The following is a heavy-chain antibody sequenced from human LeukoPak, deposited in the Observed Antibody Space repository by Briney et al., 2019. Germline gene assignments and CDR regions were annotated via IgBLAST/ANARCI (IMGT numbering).Heavy chain of an antibody. CDR3: ALSGSYYPRPPDY. J-gene: IGHJ4*02. CDR2: IYSGGST. CDR1: GFTVSSNY. Sequence: GGSLRLSCAASGFTVSSNYMSWVRQAPGKGLEWVSVIYSGGSTYYADSVKGRFTISRDNSKNTLYLQMNSLRAKDTAVYYCALSGSYYPRPPDYWGQGTLVTVSS. V-gene: IGHV3-66*01. D-gene: IGHD1-26*01.